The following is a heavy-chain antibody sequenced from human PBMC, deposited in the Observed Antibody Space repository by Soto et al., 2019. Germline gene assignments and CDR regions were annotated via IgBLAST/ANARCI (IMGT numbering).Heavy chain of an antibody. CDR1: GFTFSDYD. CDR3: ARDLSGGNYYYHGLDV. Sequence: EVQLVESGGGLVKPGGSLRLSCAASGFTFSDYDMTWVRQAPAKGLEWVSSITSNSIYKYSADSLKGRFTISRDNAKNTLFLQINSLRAEDTAVYYCARDLSGGNYYYHGLDVWGQGTTVTVSS. V-gene: IGHV3-21*01. CDR2: ITSNSIYK. J-gene: IGHJ6*02. D-gene: IGHD1-26*01.